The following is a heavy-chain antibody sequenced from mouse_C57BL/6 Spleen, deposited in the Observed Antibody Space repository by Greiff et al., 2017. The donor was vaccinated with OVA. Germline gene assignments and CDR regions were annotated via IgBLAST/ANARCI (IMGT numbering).Heavy chain of an antibody. CDR3: ALTAQSYYFDY. Sequence: VQLVESGAELVRPGASVKLSCKASGYTFTDYYINWVKQRPGQGLEWIARIYPGSGNTYYNEKFKGKATLTAEKSSSTAYMQLSSLTSEDSAVYFCALTAQSYYFDYWGQGTTLTVSS. D-gene: IGHD3-2*02. J-gene: IGHJ2*01. CDR1: GYTFTDYY. CDR2: IYPGSGNT. V-gene: IGHV1-76*01.